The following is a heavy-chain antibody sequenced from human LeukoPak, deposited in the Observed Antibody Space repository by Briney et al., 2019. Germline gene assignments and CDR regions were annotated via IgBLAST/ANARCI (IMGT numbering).Heavy chain of an antibody. CDR2: VSNSGST. CDR3: ASRAYYDSSGLDY. D-gene: IGHD3-22*01. CDR1: GGSIRNYY. V-gene: IGHV4-59*08. Sequence: SETLSPTCSVSGGSIRNYYWTWIRQPPGKGLEWIGHVSNSGSTKYNPSLKSRVTISIDTSKKHFSLKLSSVTAADTAMYYCASRAYYDSSGLDYWGQGILVTVSS. J-gene: IGHJ4*02.